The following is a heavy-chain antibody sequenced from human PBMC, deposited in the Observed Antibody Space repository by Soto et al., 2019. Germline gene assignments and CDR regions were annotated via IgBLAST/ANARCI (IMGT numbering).Heavy chain of an antibody. J-gene: IGHJ6*02. CDR3: ARDPESMQWIQQWFFYYYYGMDV. D-gene: IGHD5-18*01. CDR1: GFTFSSYA. CDR2: ISYDGSNK. V-gene: IGHV3-30-3*01. Sequence: GGSLRLSCAASGFTFSSYAMHWVRQAPGKGLEWVAVISYDGSNKYYADSVKGRFTISRDNSKNTLYLQMNSLRAEDTAVYYCARDPESMQWIQQWFFYYYYGMDVWGQGTTVTVSS.